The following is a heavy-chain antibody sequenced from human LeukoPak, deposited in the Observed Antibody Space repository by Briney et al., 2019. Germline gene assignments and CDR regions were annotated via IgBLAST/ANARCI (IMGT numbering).Heavy chain of an antibody. CDR3: AREEREGYYYGSGSFHAFDI. CDR2: ISSSGSTI. J-gene: IGHJ3*02. Sequence: GGSLRLSCAASGFTFSDYYMSWIRQAPGKGLEWVSYISSSGSTIYYADSVKGRFTISRDNAKNSLYLQMNSLRAEDTAVYYCAREEREGYYYGSGSFHAFDIWGQGTMVTVSS. CDR1: GFTFSDYY. D-gene: IGHD3-10*01. V-gene: IGHV3-11*01.